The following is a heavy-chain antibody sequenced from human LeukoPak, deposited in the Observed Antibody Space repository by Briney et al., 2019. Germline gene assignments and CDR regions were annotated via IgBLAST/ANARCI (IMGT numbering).Heavy chain of an antibody. V-gene: IGHV3-74*01. D-gene: IGHD3-16*01. J-gene: IGHJ5*02. CDR3: ARVRPWVDWLDP. Sequence: GGSLRLSCAASGFTFSSYWMHWVRQAPGKGLVWVSRINSDGSSTRYADSVKGRFTISRDNAKNTLYLQMNSLRAEDTAVYYCARVRPWVDWLDPWGQGTLVTVSS. CDR2: INSDGSST. CDR1: GFTFSSYW.